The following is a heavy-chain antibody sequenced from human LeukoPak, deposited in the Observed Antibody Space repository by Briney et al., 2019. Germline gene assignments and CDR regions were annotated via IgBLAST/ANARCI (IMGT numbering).Heavy chain of an antibody. D-gene: IGHD6-19*01. V-gene: IGHV4-59*01. CDR1: GDSISSYY. Sequence: PSETLSLTCTVSGDSISSYYWSWIRQSPGKGLEWIGYIYSSGSTNYDPSLKSRVTILVDTSKNQFSLKLMSVTAADTAVYYCARVNPEGIAVAGSFDYWGQGTLVTVSS. CDR3: ARVNPEGIAVAGSFDY. CDR2: IYSSGST. J-gene: IGHJ4*02.